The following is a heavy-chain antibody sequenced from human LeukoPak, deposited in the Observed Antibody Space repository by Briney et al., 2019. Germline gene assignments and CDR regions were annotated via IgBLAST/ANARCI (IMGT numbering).Heavy chain of an antibody. CDR2: IYHSGST. V-gene: IGHV4-39*07. CDR3: ASPLSRVTYDY. J-gene: IGHJ4*02. D-gene: IGHD2-21*02. CDR1: GGSISSSSYY. Sequence: SETLSLTCTVSGGSISSSSYYWGWIRQPPGKGLEWIGSIYHSGSTYYNPSLKSRVTISVDTSKNQFSLKLSSVTAADTAVYYCASPLSRVTYDYWGQGTLVTVSS.